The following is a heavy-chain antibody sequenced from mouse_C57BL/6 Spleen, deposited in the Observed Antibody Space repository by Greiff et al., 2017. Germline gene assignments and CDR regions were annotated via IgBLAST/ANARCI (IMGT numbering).Heavy chain of an antibody. J-gene: IGHJ4*01. CDR1: GFNIKDDY. V-gene: IGHV14-4*01. CDR3: TTYYDGSSYDAMDY. Sequence: VQLQQSGAELVRPGASVKLSCTASGFNIKDDYMHWVKQRPEQGLEWIGWIDPENGDTEYASKFQGKATITADTSSNTAYLQLSSLTSEEPAVYYCTTYYDGSSYDAMDYWGQGTSVTVSS. CDR2: IDPENGDT. D-gene: IGHD1-1*01.